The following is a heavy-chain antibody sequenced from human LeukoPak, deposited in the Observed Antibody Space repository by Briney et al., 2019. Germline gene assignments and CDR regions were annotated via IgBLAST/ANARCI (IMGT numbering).Heavy chain of an antibody. CDR2: IYYSGNT. D-gene: IGHD6-6*01. J-gene: IGHJ4*02. CDR3: ARDHEVSSSSFDY. Sequence: SETLSLTCTVSRGSVNSNSYYWGWIRQPPGKGLEWIGTIYYSGNTYYNPSLESRVTISVDTSKNQFSLKLTSVTAADTAVYYCARDHEVSSSSFDYWGQGTLVTVSS. CDR1: RGSVNSNSYY. V-gene: IGHV4-39*07.